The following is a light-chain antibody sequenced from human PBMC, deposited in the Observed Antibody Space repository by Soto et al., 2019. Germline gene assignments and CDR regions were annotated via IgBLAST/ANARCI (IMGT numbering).Light chain of an antibody. V-gene: IGLV2-14*01. Sequence: ALTQPASVSGSPGQSITISCTGTSSDVGGYNYVSWYQQHLGKAPKLMIYEVSNRPSGVSNRFSGSKSGNTASLTISGLQAEDEADYYCSSYTSSSTYVFGTGTKVTVL. J-gene: IGLJ1*01. CDR1: SSDVGGYNY. CDR3: SSYTSSSTYV. CDR2: EVS.